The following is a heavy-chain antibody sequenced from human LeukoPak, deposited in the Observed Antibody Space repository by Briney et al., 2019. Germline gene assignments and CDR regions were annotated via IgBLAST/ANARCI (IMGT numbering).Heavy chain of an antibody. Sequence: GGSLRLSCAASGFTFSTYAMSWVRQAPGKGLEWVSAISGSGGSTYYADSVKGRFTISRDNSKNALFLQMNSLRAEDTAVYYCAKSGPYCSSTSCNYFDYWGQGTLVTVSS. J-gene: IGHJ4*02. CDR2: ISGSGGST. V-gene: IGHV3-23*01. CDR1: GFTFSTYA. D-gene: IGHD2-2*01. CDR3: AKSGPYCSSTSCNYFDY.